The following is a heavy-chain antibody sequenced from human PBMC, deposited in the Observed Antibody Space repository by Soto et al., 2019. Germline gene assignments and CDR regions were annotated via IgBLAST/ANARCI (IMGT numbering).Heavy chain of an antibody. Sequence: QVHLVQSGAEVKKPGASVKVSCKASGYTFTSYGITWVRQAPGQGLEWMGWISAHNGNTDYAQKLQGRVIVTRITSTSTAYMRLRSLISDETAVYYCARGRYGDYWGQGALVTVSS. D-gene: IGHD1-1*01. CDR2: ISAHNGNT. V-gene: IGHV1-18*01. CDR3: ARGRYGDY. CDR1: GYTFTSYG. J-gene: IGHJ4*02.